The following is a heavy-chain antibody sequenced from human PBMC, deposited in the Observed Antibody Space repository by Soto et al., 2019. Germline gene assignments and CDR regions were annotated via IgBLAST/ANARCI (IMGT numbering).Heavy chain of an antibody. J-gene: IGHJ6*02. CDR2: ISYDGSNK. V-gene: IGHV3-30*03. CDR3: ATDRPSGSRPSDSGMNG. Sequence: QVQLVESGGGVVQPGRSLRLSCAASGFTFSSYGMHWVRQAPGKGLEWVAVISYDGSNKYYADSVKGRFTIFRDNSKNTPYLQMNRLSAEDTAVYYCATDRPSGSRPSDSGMNGWGQGTTVTLSS. CDR1: GFTFSSYG. D-gene: IGHD1-26*01.